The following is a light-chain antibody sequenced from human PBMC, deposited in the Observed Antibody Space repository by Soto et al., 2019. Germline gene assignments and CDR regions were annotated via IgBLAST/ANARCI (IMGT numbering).Light chain of an antibody. J-gene: IGKJ1*01. CDR2: AAS. Sequence: DLQMTQSPSSLSASVGDRVTITCRASQGISNYLAWYQQKPGKVPKLLIYAASTLQSGVPSRFSGSGSGTDFTLTISSLQPEDVATYYCQKYNSAPLFGQGTKVDIK. CDR3: QKYNSAPL. V-gene: IGKV1-27*01. CDR1: QGISNY.